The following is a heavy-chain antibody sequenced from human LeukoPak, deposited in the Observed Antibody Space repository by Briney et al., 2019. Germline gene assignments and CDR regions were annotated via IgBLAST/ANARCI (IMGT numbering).Heavy chain of an antibody. CDR1: GFTFSNYW. CDR3: ARRISGDYGNWLDP. J-gene: IGHJ5*02. Sequence: GGSLRLSCAASGFTFSNYWMGWLRQAPGKRPEWVANMNIDGSEKYYADSVKGRFTISRDNARNSVYLQMNSLRVEDTAVYYCARRISGDYGNWLDPWGQGTLVTVSS. D-gene: IGHD4-17*01. V-gene: IGHV3-7*01. CDR2: MNIDGSEK.